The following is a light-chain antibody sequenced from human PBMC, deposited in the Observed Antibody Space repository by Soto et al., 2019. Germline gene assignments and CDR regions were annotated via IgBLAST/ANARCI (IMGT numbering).Light chain of an antibody. CDR2: GAS. J-gene: IGKJ1*01. Sequence: EIVLTQSPGTLSLSPGGRATLSCSASQIVSSSYLAWYQQKPGQAPRLVIYGASSRATGIPDRFSGSGSGTDFTLTINSLQSDDFATYYCQQYDKSPPWTFGQGTRWIS. CDR3: QQYDKSPPWT. CDR1: QIVSSSY. V-gene: IGKV3-20*01.